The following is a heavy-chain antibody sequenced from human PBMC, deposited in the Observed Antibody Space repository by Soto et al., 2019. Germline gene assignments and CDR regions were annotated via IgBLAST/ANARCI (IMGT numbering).Heavy chain of an antibody. Sequence: PGGSLRLSCAASGFTFSSYAMSWVRQAPGKGLEWVSIIGVGGGDRYYPESVKGRFTISRDNSRDTLYLQMNSLRAEDTAVYYCAREPFVNWAYYYDSSGYYPWYFQHWGQGTLVTVSS. CDR1: GFTFSSYA. CDR2: IGVGGGDR. V-gene: IGHV3-23*01. CDR3: AREPFVNWAYYYDSSGYYPWYFQH. D-gene: IGHD3-22*01. J-gene: IGHJ1*01.